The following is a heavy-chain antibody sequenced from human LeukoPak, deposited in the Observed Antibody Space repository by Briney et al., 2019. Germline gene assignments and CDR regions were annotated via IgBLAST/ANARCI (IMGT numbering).Heavy chain of an antibody. CDR2: IYHSGST. CDR3: PRVWFGEAHFDY. Sequence: PSETLSLTCTVSGYSISSGYYWGWIRQPPGKGLEWIGSIYHSGSTYYNPSLKSRATISIDTSKNQFSLKLSSVTAADPAVYYCPRVWFGEAHFDYWGQGTLVTVSS. J-gene: IGHJ4*02. D-gene: IGHD3-10*01. CDR1: GYSISSGYY. V-gene: IGHV4-38-2*02.